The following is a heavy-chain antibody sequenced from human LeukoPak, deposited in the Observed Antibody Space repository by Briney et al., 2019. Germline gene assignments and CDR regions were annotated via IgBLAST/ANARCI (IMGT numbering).Heavy chain of an antibody. Sequence: GASVNVSFKSSGYTFTDYYIHWVRQAPGQGLEWMGWINPYSCGTNFAHKFQDRVTITRDTSHITAYMELSRLRSDDTAVYFCARGAGGYSYGFDYWGQGTLVTVSS. D-gene: IGHD5-18*01. J-gene: IGHJ4*02. CDR2: INPYSCGT. CDR3: ARGAGGYSYGFDY. V-gene: IGHV1-2*02. CDR1: GYTFTDYY.